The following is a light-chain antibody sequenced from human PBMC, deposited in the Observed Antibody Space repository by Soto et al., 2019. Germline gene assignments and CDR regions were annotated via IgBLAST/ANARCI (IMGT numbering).Light chain of an antibody. CDR3: QQYGISSWT. V-gene: IGKV3-20*01. J-gene: IGKJ1*01. CDR2: GAS. CDR1: QSVSSK. Sequence: EIVLTQSPATLSVSPGEGATLSCRASQSVSSKLAWYQQKPGQAPRLLIYGASSRATGIPDRFSGSGSGTDFTLTISRLEPEDFAVYYCQQYGISSWTFGQGTKVDI.